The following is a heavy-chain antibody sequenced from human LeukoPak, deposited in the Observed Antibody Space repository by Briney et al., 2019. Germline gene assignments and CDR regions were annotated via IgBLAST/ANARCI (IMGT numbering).Heavy chain of an antibody. D-gene: IGHD3-22*01. Sequence: GGSLRLSCAASGSTFSSYSMNWVRQAPGKGLEWVSYISSSSTTVYYADSVKGRFTISRDNSTNTLYLQMNSLRADDTAVYYCAKDRDSSSCDYWGQGTLVTVSS. J-gene: IGHJ4*02. V-gene: IGHV3-48*01. CDR3: AKDRDSSSCDY. CDR2: ISSSSTTV. CDR1: GSTFSSYS.